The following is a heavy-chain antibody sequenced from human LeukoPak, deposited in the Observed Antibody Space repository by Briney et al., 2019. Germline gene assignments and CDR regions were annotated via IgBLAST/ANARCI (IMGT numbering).Heavy chain of an antibody. CDR3: ARDRDMVRGATVHAFDI. D-gene: IGHD3-10*01. J-gene: IGHJ3*02. CDR1: GFTFSSYA. V-gene: IGHV3-30-3*01. Sequence: PGRSLRLSCAASGFTFSSYAMHWVRQAPGKGLEWVAVISYDGSNKYYADSVKGRFTISRDNSKNTLYLQMNSLRAEDTAVYYCARDRDMVRGATVHAFDIWGQGTMVTVSS. CDR2: ISYDGSNK.